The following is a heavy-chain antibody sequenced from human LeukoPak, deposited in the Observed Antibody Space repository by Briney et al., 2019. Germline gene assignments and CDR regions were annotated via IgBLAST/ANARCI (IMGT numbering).Heavy chain of an antibody. CDR3: ATDGSYSSGWSGCFQH. CDR1: GYTLTELS. V-gene: IGHV1-24*01. D-gene: IGHD6-19*01. CDR2: FDPEDGET. Sequence: GASVKVSCKVSGYTLTELSMHWVRQAPGKGLEWMGGFDPEDGETIYAQKFQGRVTMTEDTSTDTAYMELSSLRSEDTAVYYCATDGSYSSGWSGCFQHWGQGTLVTVSS. J-gene: IGHJ1*01.